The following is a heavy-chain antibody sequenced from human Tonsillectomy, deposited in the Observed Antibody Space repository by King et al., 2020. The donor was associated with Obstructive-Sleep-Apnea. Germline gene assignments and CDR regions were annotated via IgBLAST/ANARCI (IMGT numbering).Heavy chain of an antibody. CDR3: ARASYDILTGMYYFDY. V-gene: IGHV4-30-4*01. Sequence: VQLQESGPGLVKPSQTLSLTCTVSGGSISSGDYYWSWIRQPPGKGLEWIGYIYYSGSTYYNPSLKSRVTISVDTSKNQFSLTLSSVTAADTAVYYCARASYDILTGMYYFDYWGQGTLVTVSS. CDR1: GGSISSGDYY. J-gene: IGHJ4*02. CDR2: IYYSGST. D-gene: IGHD3-9*01.